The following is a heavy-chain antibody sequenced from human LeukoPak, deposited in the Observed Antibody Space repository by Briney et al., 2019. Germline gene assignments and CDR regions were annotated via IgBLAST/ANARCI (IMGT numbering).Heavy chain of an antibody. Sequence: GGSLRLSCAASGFTFSSYSMNWVRQAPGKGLEWVSSISSSSSYIYYADSVKGRFTISRDNAKNSLYLQMNSLRAEDTAVYYCARDLGYDRRGSPGGYFDYWGQGTLVTVSS. J-gene: IGHJ4*02. V-gene: IGHV3-21*01. CDR2: ISSSSSYI. CDR3: ARDLGYDRRGSPGGYFDY. CDR1: GFTFSSYS. D-gene: IGHD3-22*01.